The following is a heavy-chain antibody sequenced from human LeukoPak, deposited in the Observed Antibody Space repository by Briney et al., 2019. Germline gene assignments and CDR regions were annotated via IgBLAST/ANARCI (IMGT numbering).Heavy chain of an antibody. Sequence: ASVKVSCKASGYTFASYYMYWMRQAPGQGLEWMGIINPSGGSTSYAQKFQGRVTMTRDTSTSTAYMELSSLRSEDTAVYYCATVSPYYDFWSGYYPNWGQGTLVTVSS. CDR3: ATVSPYYDFWSGYYPN. V-gene: IGHV1-46*01. CDR2: INPSGGST. D-gene: IGHD3-3*01. J-gene: IGHJ4*02. CDR1: GYTFASYY.